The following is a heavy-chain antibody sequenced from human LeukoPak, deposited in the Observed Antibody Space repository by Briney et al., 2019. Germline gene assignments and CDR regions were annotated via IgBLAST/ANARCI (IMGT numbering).Heavy chain of an antibody. V-gene: IGHV4-34*01. CDR1: GGSFSGYY. D-gene: IGHD6-19*01. CDR3: ARAVAGRFDY. J-gene: IGHJ4*02. CDR2: INHSGST. Sequence: SETLSLTCAVYGGSFSGYYWSWIRQPPGKGLEWIGEINHSGSTNYNPSLKSRVTISVDTSKNQFSLKLSSVTAADTAVYYCARAVAGRFDYWGQGTLVTVSS.